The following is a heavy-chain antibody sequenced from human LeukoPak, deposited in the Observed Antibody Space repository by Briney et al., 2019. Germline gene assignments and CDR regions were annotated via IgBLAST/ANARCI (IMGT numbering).Heavy chain of an antibody. Sequence: PGRSLRLSCAASGFTFSSYGMHWVRQAPGKGLEWVAVIWYDGSNKYYADSVKGRFTISRDNSKNTLYLQMNSLRAEDTAVYYCARGHRMTTVTLYHYYGMDVWGQGTTVTVSS. CDR3: ARGHRMTTVTLYHYYGMDV. D-gene: IGHD4-17*01. J-gene: IGHJ6*02. CDR1: GFTFSSYG. V-gene: IGHV3-33*01. CDR2: IWYDGSNK.